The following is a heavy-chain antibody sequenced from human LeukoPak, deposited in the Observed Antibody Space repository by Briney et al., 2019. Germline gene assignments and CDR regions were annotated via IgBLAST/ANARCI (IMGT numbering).Heavy chain of an antibody. CDR3: ARVPGIAARGGDNSFDP. J-gene: IGHJ5*02. V-gene: IGHV1-69*05. CDR1: GYTFIDYW. Sequence: ASVKVSCKASGYTFIDYWIHWVRQAPGQGLEWMGGIIPIFGTANYAQKFQGRVTITTDESTSTAYMELSSLRSEDTAVYYCARVPGIAARGGDNSFDPWGQGTLVTVSS. CDR2: IIPIFGTA. D-gene: IGHD6-6*01.